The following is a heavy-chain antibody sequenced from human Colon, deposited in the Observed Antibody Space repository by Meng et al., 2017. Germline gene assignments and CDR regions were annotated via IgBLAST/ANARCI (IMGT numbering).Heavy chain of an antibody. V-gene: IGHV3-66*02. CDR3: ANRFV. D-gene: IGHD3-3*01. Sequence: EVSLLEFWGGLVHPGGSLRLSCAVSGFSVSSDFMIWVRQAPGKGLEWVSMIHSSAGTFFADSVKGRFTVSTDNSKNTLYLQMNSLRIEDTAVYHCANRFVWGLGTLVTVSS. CDR1: GFSVSSDF. CDR2: IHSSAGT. J-gene: IGHJ4*02.